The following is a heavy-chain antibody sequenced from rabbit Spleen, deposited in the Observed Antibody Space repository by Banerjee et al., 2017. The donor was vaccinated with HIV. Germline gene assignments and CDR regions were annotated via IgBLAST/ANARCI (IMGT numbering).Heavy chain of an antibody. D-gene: IGHD2-1*01. CDR1: GFSFNSGYD. CDR3: ARARDVSFDDLDL. Sequence: QSLEESGGGLVKPGASLTLTCKASGFSFNSGYDMCWVRQAPGKGLEWIACIRGGSTSNTYYASWAKGRFTISKTSSATVTLQMTSLTVADTATYFCARARDVSFDDLDLWGQGTLVTVS. V-gene: IGHV1S40*01. CDR2: IRGGSTSNT. J-gene: IGHJ3*01.